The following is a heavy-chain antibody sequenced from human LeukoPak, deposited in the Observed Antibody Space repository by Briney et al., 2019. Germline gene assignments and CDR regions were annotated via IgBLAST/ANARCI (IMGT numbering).Heavy chain of an antibody. D-gene: IGHD3-3*01. V-gene: IGHV4-38-2*01. J-gene: IGHJ4*02. Sequence: PSETLSLTCAVSGYSISSGYYWGWIRQPPGKGLEWIGSIYHSGSTYYNPSLKSRVTISVDTSKNQFSLKLSSVTAADTPVYYCARLEGTIFGVVDFWGQGTLVTVSS. CDR2: IYHSGST. CDR1: GYSISSGYY. CDR3: ARLEGTIFGVVDF.